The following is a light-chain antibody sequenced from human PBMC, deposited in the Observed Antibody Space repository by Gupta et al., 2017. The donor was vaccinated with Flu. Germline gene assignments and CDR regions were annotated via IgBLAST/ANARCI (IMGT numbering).Light chain of an antibody. CDR2: EGT. CDR3: CSYAGSSTSYV. Sequence: QSALTQPASVSGSPGQPITISCTGTSSDVGSYNLVSWYQQYPGKAPKLMIYEGTKRPSGVSNRFSGYKSGNTASLTISGLQAEDEADYFCCSYAGSSTSYVFGTGTRVTVL. V-gene: IGLV2-23*01. CDR1: SSDVGSYNL. J-gene: IGLJ1*01.